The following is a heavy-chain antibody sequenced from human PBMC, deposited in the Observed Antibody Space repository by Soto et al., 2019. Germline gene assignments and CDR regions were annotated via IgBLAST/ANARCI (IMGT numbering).Heavy chain of an antibody. Sequence: ASVKVSCKASGGTFSSYAISWVRQAPGQGLEWMGGIIPIFGTANYAQKFQGRVTITADESTSTAYMELSSLRSEDTAVYYCASSGYSYGWFDPWGQGTLVTVSS. CDR3: ASSGYSYGWFDP. D-gene: IGHD5-18*01. CDR2: IIPIFGTA. V-gene: IGHV1-69*13. J-gene: IGHJ5*02. CDR1: GGTFSSYA.